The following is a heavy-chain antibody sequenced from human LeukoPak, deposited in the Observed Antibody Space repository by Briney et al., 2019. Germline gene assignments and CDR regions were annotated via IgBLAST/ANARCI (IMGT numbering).Heavy chain of an antibody. Sequence: SETLSLTCAVHGGSFSGYYWSWIRQPPGKGLEWIGEINHSGSTNYNPSLKSRVTISVDTSKNQFSLKLSSVTAADTAVYYCARFGQLVRWSYYYYYMDVWGKGTTVTVSS. CDR2: INHSGST. V-gene: IGHV4-34*01. CDR1: GGSFSGYY. D-gene: IGHD6-6*01. CDR3: ARFGQLVRWSYYYYYMDV. J-gene: IGHJ6*03.